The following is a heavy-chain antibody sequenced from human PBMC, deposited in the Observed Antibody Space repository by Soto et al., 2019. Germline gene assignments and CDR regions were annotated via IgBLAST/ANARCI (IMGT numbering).Heavy chain of an antibody. CDR1: GFTFSTYN. Sequence: PGGSLRLSCAASGFTFSTYNMNWVRQAPGKGLEWVSFISISSTYIYYADSVKGRFTISRDNAKSSLYLEMNSLKTEDTAVYYCTTGDSSGYYRITDKYYFDYWGQGTLVTVSS. V-gene: IGHV3-21*03. CDR3: TTGDSSGYYRITDKYYFDY. D-gene: IGHD3-22*01. CDR2: ISISSTYI. J-gene: IGHJ4*02.